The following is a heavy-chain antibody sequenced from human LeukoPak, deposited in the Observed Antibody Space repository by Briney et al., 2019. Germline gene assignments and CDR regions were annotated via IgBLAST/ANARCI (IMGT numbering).Heavy chain of an antibody. D-gene: IGHD2-15*01. CDR1: GFTFSSSS. Sequence: GGSLRLSCAASGFTFSSSSMNWVRQAPGKGLEWVSYISSSSSIIYYADSVKGRFTISRDNAKNSLYLQMNSLRAEDTAVYYCAKNARGHCSGGSCYSNYYYYMDVWGKGTTVTISS. CDR2: ISSSSSII. V-gene: IGHV3-48*01. CDR3: AKNARGHCSGGSCYSNYYYYMDV. J-gene: IGHJ6*03.